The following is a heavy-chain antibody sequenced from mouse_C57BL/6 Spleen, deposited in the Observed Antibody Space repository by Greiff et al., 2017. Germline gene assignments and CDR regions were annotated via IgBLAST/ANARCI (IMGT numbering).Heavy chain of an antibody. J-gene: IGHJ4*01. D-gene: IGHD1-1*01. V-gene: IGHV1-85*01. CDR2: IYPRDGST. CDR1: GYTLTSYD. CDR3: ARGGYGSSPYAMDY. Sequence: QVQLQQSGPELVKPGASVKLSCKASGYTLTSYDINWVKQRPGQGLEWIGWIYPRDGSTKYNEKFKGKATLTVDTSSSTAYMELHSLTSEDSAVYFCARGGYGSSPYAMDYWGQGTSVTVSS.